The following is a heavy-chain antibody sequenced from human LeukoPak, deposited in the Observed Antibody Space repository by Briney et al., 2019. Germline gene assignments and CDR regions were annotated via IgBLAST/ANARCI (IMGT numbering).Heavy chain of an antibody. V-gene: IGHV4-59*01. CDR2: IYYSGST. CDR1: GGSISNYY. J-gene: IGHJ4*02. D-gene: IGHD1-26*01. CDR3: ARDRVATTPLFDY. Sequence: SETLSLTCTVSGGSISNYYWSWIRQPPGKGLEWIGYIYYSGSTNYNPSLKSRVTISVDTSKNQFSLKLSSVTAADTAAYYCARDRVATTPLFDYWGQGTLVTVSS.